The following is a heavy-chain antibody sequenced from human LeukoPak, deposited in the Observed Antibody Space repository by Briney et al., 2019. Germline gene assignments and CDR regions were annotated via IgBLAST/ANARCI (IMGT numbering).Heavy chain of an antibody. CDR2: ISTSSIYI. CDR1: GFTFSSYS. CDR3: AKGDVGATVLVY. Sequence: GGSLRLSRAASGFTFSSYSMNWVRQAPGKGLEWDSFISTSSIYIYNTDSVKGRFTISRDNAKNTLYLQMNSLRAEDTAVYYCAKGDVGATVLVYWGQGTLVTVSS. J-gene: IGHJ4*02. D-gene: IGHD1-26*01. V-gene: IGHV3-21*01.